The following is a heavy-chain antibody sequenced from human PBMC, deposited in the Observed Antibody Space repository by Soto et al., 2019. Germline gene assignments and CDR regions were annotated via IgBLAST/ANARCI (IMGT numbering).Heavy chain of an antibody. J-gene: IGHJ4*02. V-gene: IGHV3-30*07. Sequence: DSVKGRFPISSDNSKDTLNLQMNSLRVEDTAVYYCARDTYYLGSGSSAIDHWGQGTLVTVSS. D-gene: IGHD3-10*01. CDR3: ARDTYYLGSGSSAIDH.